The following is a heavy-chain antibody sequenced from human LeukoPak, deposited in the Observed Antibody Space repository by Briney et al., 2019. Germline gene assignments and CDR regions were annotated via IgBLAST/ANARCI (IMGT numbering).Heavy chain of an antibody. D-gene: IGHD6-13*01. Sequence: PSETLSLTCTVSGVSISSYYWSWIRQPPGKGLEWIGYIYYSGSTNDNPSLKSRVTKSVDTSKNQFSLKLSSVTAADTAVYYCARRDSSSWFDYWGQGTLVTVSP. CDR2: IYYSGST. CDR3: ARRDSSSWFDY. V-gene: IGHV4-59*01. CDR1: GVSISSYY. J-gene: IGHJ4*02.